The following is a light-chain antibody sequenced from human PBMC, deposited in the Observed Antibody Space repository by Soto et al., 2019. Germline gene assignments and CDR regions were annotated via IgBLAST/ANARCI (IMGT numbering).Light chain of an antibody. CDR3: QQYGNFPYT. Sequence: EIVLTQSPGTLSLSPGERATLSCRASQSVGNDFLAWYQQKPGQAPRLLIHGASSRATGIPDRFSGSGSGTDFTLTISRLEPEDFAVYYCQQYGNFPYTFGQGTKLEI. CDR2: GAS. CDR1: QSVGNDF. V-gene: IGKV3-20*01. J-gene: IGKJ2*01.